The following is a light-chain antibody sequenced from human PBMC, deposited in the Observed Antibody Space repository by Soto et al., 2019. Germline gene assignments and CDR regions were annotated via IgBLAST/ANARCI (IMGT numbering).Light chain of an antibody. Sequence: QSVLTQPPSVSGSPGQSVTISCTGTSSDFGSYNRVSWYQRPPGTGPKLMIYEVSNRPSGVPDRFSGSKSGNTASLTISGLQAEDEADYYCSSYTSSSTSYVFGTGTKVTVL. J-gene: IGLJ1*01. CDR3: SSYTSSSTSYV. CDR1: SSDFGSYNR. V-gene: IGLV2-18*02. CDR2: EVS.